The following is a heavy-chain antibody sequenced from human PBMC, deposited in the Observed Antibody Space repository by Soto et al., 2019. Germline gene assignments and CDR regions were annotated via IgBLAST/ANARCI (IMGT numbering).Heavy chain of an antibody. CDR2: INPLFGPP. Sequence: QVLLVQSGAEVKKPGSAVNVSCKATGGTFTMFSLHWVRQAPGQGLEWMGGINPLFGPPNYPPRFQGRVTIFAEKSTSTVYMQLSNLTSDDTAVYYCARKRARALAGSFDTWGQGSLVTVSS. V-gene: IGHV1-69*06. D-gene: IGHD1-1*01. CDR3: ARKRARALAGSFDT. J-gene: IGHJ5*02. CDR1: GGTFTMFS.